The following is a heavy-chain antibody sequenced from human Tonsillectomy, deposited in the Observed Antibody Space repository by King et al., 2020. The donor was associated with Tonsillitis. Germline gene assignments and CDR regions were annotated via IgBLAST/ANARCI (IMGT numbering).Heavy chain of an antibody. J-gene: IGHJ4*02. Sequence: LQLQESGPGLVKPSETLSLTCTVSGGSISSGSYYWAWIRQPPGKGLEWIGTIYYSGSTYYNPSLKSRVTISVDTSKNQFSLRLSSGTAADTAVYYCARRGYGAPLFDSWGQGTLVTVSS. CDR1: GGSISSGSYY. D-gene: IGHD3-22*01. CDR2: IYYSGST. V-gene: IGHV4-39*07. CDR3: ARRGYGAPLFDS.